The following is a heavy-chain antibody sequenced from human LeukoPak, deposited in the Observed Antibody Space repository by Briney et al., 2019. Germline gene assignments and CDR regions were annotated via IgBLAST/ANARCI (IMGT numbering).Heavy chain of an antibody. CDR2: IYWDDDK. J-gene: IGHJ4*02. D-gene: IGHD2-8*02. CDR1: GFSLSTPRMG. V-gene: IGHV2-5*02. CDR3: AHRRTYFATGGSSYYFDS. Sequence: SGPTLVKPTQTLTLTCTFSGFSLSTPRMGVAWIRQPPGKALEWLALIYWDDDKRYTPSLSSRLTITKDTSKNQVVLKMFNMDPMDTATYYCAHRRTYFATGGSSYYFDSWGQGTLVTVSS.